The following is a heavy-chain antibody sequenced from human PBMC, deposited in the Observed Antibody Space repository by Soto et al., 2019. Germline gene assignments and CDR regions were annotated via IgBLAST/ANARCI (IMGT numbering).Heavy chain of an antibody. J-gene: IGHJ5*02. CDR3: ARTPSIQLWARFDP. CDR2: INHSGST. CDR1: GGSFSGYY. D-gene: IGHD5-18*01. Sequence: SETLSLTCAVYGGSFSGYYWSWIRQPPGKGLEWIGEINHSGSTNYNPSLKSRITINPDTSKSQFSLQLNSVTPEDTAVYYCARTPSIQLWARFDPWGQRTLVTVSS. V-gene: IGHV4-34*01.